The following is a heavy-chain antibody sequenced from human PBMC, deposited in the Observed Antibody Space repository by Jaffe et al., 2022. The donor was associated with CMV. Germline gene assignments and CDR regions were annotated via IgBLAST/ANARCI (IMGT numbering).Heavy chain of an antibody. Sequence: QVQLVQSGAEVKKPGASVKVSCKASGYTFTSYYMHWVRQAPGQGLEWMGIINPSGGSTSYAQKFQGRVTMTRDTSTSTVYMELSSLRSEDTAVYYCATAVVEMATIRSDAFDIWGQGTMVTVSS. CDR3: ATAVVEMATIRSDAFDI. J-gene: IGHJ3*02. D-gene: IGHD5-12*01. V-gene: IGHV1-46*01. CDR2: INPSGGST. CDR1: GYTFTSYY.